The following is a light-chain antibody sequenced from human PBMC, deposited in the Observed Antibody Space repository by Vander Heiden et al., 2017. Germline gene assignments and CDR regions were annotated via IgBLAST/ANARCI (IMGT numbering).Light chain of an antibody. CDR3: QQNDSTLPYT. Sequence: DIQMTQSPSSLSASVGDRVTITCRASQSISSYLNWYQQKPGKAPKLLIYAASSLQSGVPSRFSGSGSGTDFTLTISSLQPEDFAPYYCQQNDSTLPYTFGQGTKLEIK. CDR1: QSISSY. J-gene: IGKJ2*01. CDR2: AAS. V-gene: IGKV1-39*01.